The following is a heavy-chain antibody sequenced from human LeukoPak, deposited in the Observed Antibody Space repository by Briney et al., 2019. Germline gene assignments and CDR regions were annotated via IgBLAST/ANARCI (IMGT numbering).Heavy chain of an antibody. CDR3: ARESYDISSCYYNQFDY. J-gene: IGHJ4*02. CDR1: GGSISSHY. V-gene: IGHV4-59*11. Sequence: SSETLSLTCTVSGGSISSHYWSWIRQPPGKGLEWIGYIYYSGSTNYNPSLKSRVTISVDTSKNQFSLKLSSVTAADTAVYYCARESYDISSCYYNQFDYWGQGTLVTVSS. D-gene: IGHD3-9*01. CDR2: IYYSGST.